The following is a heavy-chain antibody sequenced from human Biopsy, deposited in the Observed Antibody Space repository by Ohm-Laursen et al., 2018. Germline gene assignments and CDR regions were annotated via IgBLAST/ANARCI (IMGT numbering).Heavy chain of an antibody. CDR3: AKGRSGGTGHGNWFDP. D-gene: IGHD3-10*01. J-gene: IGHJ5*02. Sequence: SLRLSCTASGFTFSGYAMSWVRQGPEKGLEWVSVVTGSGRRTYYTDSVKGRFIISRDNSKNTFYLQMKSLRVEDTAVYYCAKGRSGGTGHGNWFDPWGQGTLVIVSS. V-gene: IGHV3-23*01. CDR1: GFTFSGYA. CDR2: VTGSGRRT.